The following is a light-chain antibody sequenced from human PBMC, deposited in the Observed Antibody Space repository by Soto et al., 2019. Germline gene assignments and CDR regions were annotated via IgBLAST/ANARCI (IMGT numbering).Light chain of an antibody. V-gene: IGKV3-20*01. CDR2: GAS. CDR3: QQYSSSPPYT. J-gene: IGKJ2*01. CDR1: QSVSSSY. Sequence: EIVLTQSPGTLSLSPGERATLSCRASQSVSSSYLAWYQQKPGQAPRLLIYGASSRATGIPDRFSGRGSGINVSLTISILEPEDFAVYYCQQYSSSPPYTFGQGTMLEIK.